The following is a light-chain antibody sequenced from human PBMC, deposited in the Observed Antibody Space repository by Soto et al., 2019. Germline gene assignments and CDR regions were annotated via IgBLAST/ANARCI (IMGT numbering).Light chain of an antibody. V-gene: IGLV1-44*01. CDR2: SNT. CDR3: ASWDDGLYGGV. J-gene: IGLJ3*02. CDR1: SSDIGSNP. Sequence: QSALTQPPSASGTPGQRGSISCSGSSSDIGSNPVSWYQQLPGTAPKLLMYSNTDRPSGVPDRFSGMKSGTSASLAISGLQSEDEADYYCASWDDGLYGGVFGGGTKLTVL.